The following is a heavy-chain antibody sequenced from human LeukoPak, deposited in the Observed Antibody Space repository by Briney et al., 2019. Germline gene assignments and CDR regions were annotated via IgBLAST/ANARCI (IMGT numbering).Heavy chain of an antibody. Sequence: SETLSLPCTVSGGSISTYYWSWIRQPPGKGLEWIGYIYYSGSTNYNPSLKSRVTISVDTSKNQFSLKLNSVTAADTAVYYCARDLRYDSSGWAFDYWGQGTLDTVSS. V-gene: IGHV4-59*01. J-gene: IGHJ4*02. CDR2: IYYSGST. CDR3: ARDLRYDSSGWAFDY. D-gene: IGHD3-22*01. CDR1: GGSISTYY.